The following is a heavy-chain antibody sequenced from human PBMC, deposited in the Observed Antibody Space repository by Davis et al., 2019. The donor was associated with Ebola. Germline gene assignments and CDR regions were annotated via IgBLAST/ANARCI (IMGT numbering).Heavy chain of an antibody. V-gene: IGHV3-21*04. Sequence: GESLKISCETSGFIFRNYVMSWVRQAPGKGLKWVSSISSDSDYIYYADSAKGRFTISRDNAKNSLYLQMNSLRAEDTAVYYCARDIHYDFEWELPWTFDYWGQGTLVTVSS. J-gene: IGHJ4*02. D-gene: IGHD1-26*01. CDR1: GFIFRNYV. CDR2: ISSDSDYI. CDR3: ARDIHYDFEWELPWTFDY.